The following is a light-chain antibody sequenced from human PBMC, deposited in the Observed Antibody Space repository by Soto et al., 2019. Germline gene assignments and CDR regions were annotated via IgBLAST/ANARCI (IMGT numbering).Light chain of an antibody. CDR2: ANT. V-gene: IGLV1-40*01. CDR3: QSYDSSQGGRV. CDR1: SSNFGGDYY. J-gene: IGLJ3*02. Sequence: QSVLTQPPSVSGAPGQTVTIACTGSSSNFGGDYYVHWYQHVAGTAPKVLIYANTNRPPGVPARFSASKSGTSASLAITGLQADDEADYYCQSYDSSQGGRVFGGGTKLTVL.